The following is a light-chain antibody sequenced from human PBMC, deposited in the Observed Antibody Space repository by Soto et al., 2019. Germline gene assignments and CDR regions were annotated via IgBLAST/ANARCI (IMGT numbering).Light chain of an antibody. V-gene: IGKV1-5*03. Sequence: IQMTQSPSTLSASVGDRVTITCRASQSIGVWLSWYQQKPGKAPKVLISKGSSLESGVPSRFSGSGSGTEFSLTITSLQPDDFATYYCQQYNSYSPETFGQGTKVDIK. J-gene: IGKJ1*01. CDR3: QQYNSYSPET. CDR2: KGS. CDR1: QSIGVW.